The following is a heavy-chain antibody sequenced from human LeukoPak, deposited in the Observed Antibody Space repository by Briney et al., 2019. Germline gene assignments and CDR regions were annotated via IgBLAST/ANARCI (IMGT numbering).Heavy chain of an antibody. CDR2: ISGSGGTT. CDR3: ARGHGGIMDV. J-gene: IGHJ6*02. V-gene: IGHV3-23*01. CDR1: EFTFSSYA. D-gene: IGHD3-16*01. Sequence: RPGGSLRLSCTTSEFTFSSYAMSWVRHAPGKGLEGVSIISGSGGTTYYADSVKGRFTISKDNSNNTLYLQMNSLRAEDTAVYYCARGHGGIMDVWGQGTTVTVSS.